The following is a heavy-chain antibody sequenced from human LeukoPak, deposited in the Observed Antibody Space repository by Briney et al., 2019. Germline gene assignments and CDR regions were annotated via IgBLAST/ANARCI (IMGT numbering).Heavy chain of an antibody. CDR3: AKDLGVAESGFDY. CDR1: GFVFRNYA. CDR2: VTGSGERT. V-gene: IGHV3-23*01. D-gene: IGHD6-19*01. Sequence: GGSLRLSCAASGFVFRNYAMTWVRQAPGKGLEWVSVVTGSGERTVYADSVKGRFAISRDNSKNTLYLQMNSLRAEDTAVYYCAKDLGVAESGFDYWGQGTLVTVSS. J-gene: IGHJ4*02.